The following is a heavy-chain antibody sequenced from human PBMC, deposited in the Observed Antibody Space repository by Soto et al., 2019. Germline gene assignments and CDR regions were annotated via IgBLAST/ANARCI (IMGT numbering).Heavy chain of an antibody. V-gene: IGHV1-69*01. Sequence: QVQLVQSGAEVKKPGSSVKVSCKASGGTFSSYAISWVRQAPGQGLEWMGGIIPIFGTANYAQKFQGRVTITADESTSTAYMELSSLRSEDTAVYYCAREGYCSSTSCPRYYYYYGMDVWGQGTTVTVSS. CDR1: GGTFSSYA. CDR3: AREGYCSSTSCPRYYYYYGMDV. CDR2: IIPIFGTA. J-gene: IGHJ6*02. D-gene: IGHD2-2*01.